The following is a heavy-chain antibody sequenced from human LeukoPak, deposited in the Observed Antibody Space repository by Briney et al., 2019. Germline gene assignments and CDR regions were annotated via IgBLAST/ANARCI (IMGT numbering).Heavy chain of an antibody. V-gene: IGHV4-34*01. J-gene: IGHJ4*02. CDR2: INHSGST. CDR1: GGSFSGYY. CDR3: ARVVGSTSCPVDF. Sequence: SETLSLTCAVYGGSFSGYYWSWIRQPPGKGLEWVGEINHSGSTNYNPSLKSRVTISVDTSKNQFSLKLSSVTAADTAVYYCARVVGSTSCPVDFWGQGTLVTVSS. D-gene: IGHD2-2*01.